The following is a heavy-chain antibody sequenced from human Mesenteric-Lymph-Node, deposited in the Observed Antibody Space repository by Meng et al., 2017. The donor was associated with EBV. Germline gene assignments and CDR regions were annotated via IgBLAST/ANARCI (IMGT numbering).Heavy chain of an antibody. CDR3: ARWYSSTWYGGTDY. Sequence: QVQLLQSAAEVKKPGASVKVSCKASDYSFISNGISWVRQAPGQGLEWMGWISAQNGNTNYAQKFEGRVTMTTDTSTSTTFMELRNLRPDDTAVYYCARWYSSTWYGGTDYWGQGSLVTVSS. D-gene: IGHD6-13*01. V-gene: IGHV1-18*01. CDR2: ISAQNGNT. CDR1: DYSFISNG. J-gene: IGHJ4*02.